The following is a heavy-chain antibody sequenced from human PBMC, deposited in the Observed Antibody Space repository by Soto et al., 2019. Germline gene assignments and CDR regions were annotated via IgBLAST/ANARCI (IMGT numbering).Heavy chain of an antibody. V-gene: IGHV4-30-4*01. CDR3: ARDKRITIFGVVIEGDPTDYYGMDV. CDR2: IYYSGST. Sequence: PSETLSLTCTVSVGSISSGDYYWSWIRQPPGKGLEWIGYIYYSGSTYYNPSLKSRVTISVDTSKNQFSLKLSSVTAADTAVYYCARDKRITIFGVVIEGDPTDYYGMDVWGQGTTVTVSS. CDR1: VGSISSGDYY. J-gene: IGHJ6*02. D-gene: IGHD3-3*01.